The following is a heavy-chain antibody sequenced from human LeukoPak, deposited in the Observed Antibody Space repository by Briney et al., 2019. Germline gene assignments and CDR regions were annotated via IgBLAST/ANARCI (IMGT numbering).Heavy chain of an antibody. CDR3: VRDHYCSSTSCYYRVGAYFDY. V-gene: IGHV1-46*01. CDR2: INPSGGST. CDR1: GYTFTSYY. Sequence: ASVKVSCKASGYTFTSYYMHWVRQAPGQGLEWMGIINPSGGSTSYAQKFQGRVTMTRDTSTSTVYMELSSLRSEDTAVYYCVRDHYCSSTSCYYRVGAYFDYWGQGTLVTVSS. J-gene: IGHJ4*02. D-gene: IGHD2-2*01.